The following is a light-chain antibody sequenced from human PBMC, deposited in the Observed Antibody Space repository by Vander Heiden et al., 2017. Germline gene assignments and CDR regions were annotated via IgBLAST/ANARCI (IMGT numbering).Light chain of an antibody. CDR1: QSVLYSSNNKNY. CDR3: QQYYSTPYT. V-gene: IGKV4-1*01. Sequence: DIVITQSPDPPAVSLGEKATINSKSSQSVLYSSNNKNYLDWYQQKPGQPPKLLIYWASTRESGVPDRFSGSGSGTDFTLTISSLQAEDVAVYYCQQYYSTPYTFGQGTKLEIK. CDR2: WAS. J-gene: IGKJ2*01.